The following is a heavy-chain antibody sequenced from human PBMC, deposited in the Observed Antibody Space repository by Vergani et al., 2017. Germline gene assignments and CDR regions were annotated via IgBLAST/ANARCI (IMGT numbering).Heavy chain of an antibody. D-gene: IGHD6-6*01. V-gene: IGHV3-30-3*01. CDR2: ISYDGSNK. CDR3: ASQKGYSSSSFDY. CDR1: GFTFSSYA. J-gene: IGHJ4*02. Sequence: QVQLVESGGGVVQPVRSLRLSCAASGFTFSSYAMHWVRQAPGKGLEWVAVISYDGSNKYYADSVKGRFTISSDNSKNTLYLQMNSLRSEDTAVYYCASQKGYSSSSFDYWGQGTLVTVSS.